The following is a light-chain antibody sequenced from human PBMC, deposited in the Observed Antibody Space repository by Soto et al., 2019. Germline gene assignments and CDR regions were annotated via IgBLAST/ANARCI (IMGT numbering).Light chain of an antibody. J-gene: IGKJ4*01. CDR1: QSVSSN. CDR2: GAS. Sequence: EIVMTQSPATLSVSPGERATLSCRASQSVSSNLAWYQQKPGQAPRLLIYGASNRATGIPARFSGSGSRTEFTITISSLQSEDFAVYYCQQYNNWPLTFGGGTKGEIK. V-gene: IGKV3-15*01. CDR3: QQYNNWPLT.